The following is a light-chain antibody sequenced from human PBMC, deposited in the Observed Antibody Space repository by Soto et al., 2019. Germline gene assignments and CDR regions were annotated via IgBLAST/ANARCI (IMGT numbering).Light chain of an antibody. J-gene: IGLJ1*01. CDR3: CSFAGSITLYV. CDR1: SSDVGGYNL. V-gene: IGLV2-23*02. CDR2: DVN. Sequence: QSALTQPASVSGSPGQSITISCTGTSSDVGGYNLVSWYQQFPGKAPKLMIYDVNKRSSGVSYRFSGSKSGNTASLTISGLQAEDEADYYCCSFAGSITLYVFGTGTKLTVL.